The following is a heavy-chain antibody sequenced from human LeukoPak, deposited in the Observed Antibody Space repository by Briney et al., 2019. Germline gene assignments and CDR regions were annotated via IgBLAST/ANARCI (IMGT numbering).Heavy chain of an antibody. D-gene: IGHD3-22*01. J-gene: IGHJ4*02. Sequence: GGSLRLSCVASGFSFSSYVMNWVRQAPGKGLEWVSGISGSGGSTYYADSVKGRFTISRDTSKNTLYLQMESLRVEDTAVYYCARDRYYYDSSGSRGFDYWGQGTLVTVSS. CDR3: ARDRYYYDSSGSRGFDY. V-gene: IGHV3-23*01. CDR2: ISGSGGST. CDR1: GFSFSSYV.